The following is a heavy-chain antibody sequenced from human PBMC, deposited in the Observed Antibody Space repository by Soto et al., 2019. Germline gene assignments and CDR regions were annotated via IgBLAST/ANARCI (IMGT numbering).Heavy chain of an antibody. CDR3: AREARRQYSSPRLTYGMDV. V-gene: IGHV3-48*03. CDR1: GFSFGGHE. D-gene: IGHD6-6*01. J-gene: IGHJ6*02. CDR2: ISSSGSTI. Sequence: GGSLRLSCAASGFSFGGHEMNWVRQVPGKGLEWISYISSSGSTIYYADSVKGRFTISRDNAKNSLYLQMNSLRAEDTAVYYCAREARRQYSSPRLTYGMDVWGQGTTVTVSS.